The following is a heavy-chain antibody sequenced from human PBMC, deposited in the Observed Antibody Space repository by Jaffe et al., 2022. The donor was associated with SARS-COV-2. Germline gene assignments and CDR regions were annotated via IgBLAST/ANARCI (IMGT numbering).Heavy chain of an antibody. Sequence: QVQLQESGPGLAKPSETLSLTCTVSGYSISTAYYWGWIRQPPGKGLEWIGSIHHTGSTYYNASLKSRVTISVDMSKNQFSLKLSSVTAADTAVYYCARVLDYWGQGTLVTVSS. CDR1: GYSISTAYY. CDR3: ARVLDY. CDR2: IHHTGST. J-gene: IGHJ4*02. V-gene: IGHV4-38-2*02.